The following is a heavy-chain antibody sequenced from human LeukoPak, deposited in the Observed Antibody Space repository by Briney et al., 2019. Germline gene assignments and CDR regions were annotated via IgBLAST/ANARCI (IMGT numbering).Heavy chain of an antibody. Sequence: GGSLRLSCAASGFIFSNYGMHWVRQAPGKGLEWVAFIPYDAVNKYYADSVKGRFTISRDNAKNSLYLQMNSLRAEDTAVYYCARDLGGTDYYDSSGYPSTGYWGQGTLVTVSS. V-gene: IGHV3-30*02. CDR2: IPYDAVNK. J-gene: IGHJ4*02. CDR1: GFIFSNYG. D-gene: IGHD3-22*01. CDR3: ARDLGGTDYYDSSGYPSTGY.